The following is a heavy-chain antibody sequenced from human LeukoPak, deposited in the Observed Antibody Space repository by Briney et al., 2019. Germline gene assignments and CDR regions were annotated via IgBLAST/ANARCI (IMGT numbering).Heavy chain of an antibody. CDR3: AKVGSTSNDY. Sequence: TGGSLRLSCAASGFTFSSYGMHWVRQAPGKGLEWVAFIRYDGSNKYYADSVKGRFTISRDNSKNTLYLQMNSLRAEDTAVYYCAKVGSTSNDYWGQGTLVTVSS. V-gene: IGHV3-30*02. J-gene: IGHJ4*02. CDR2: IRYDGSNK. CDR1: GFTFSSYG. D-gene: IGHD2-2*01.